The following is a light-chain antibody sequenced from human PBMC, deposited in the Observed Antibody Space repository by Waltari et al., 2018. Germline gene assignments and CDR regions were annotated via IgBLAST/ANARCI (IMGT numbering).Light chain of an antibody. CDR3: CSYAGSYTFAWV. V-gene: IGLV2-11*01. Sequence: QSALTQPRSVSGFPGQSVTISCTGTSSDVVGYNSVFWYQQHPGTAPKLIIYDVSQRPSGVPDRFSGSKSGNTASLTISGLQAEDEADYYCCSYAGSYTFAWVFGGGTKLTVL. J-gene: IGLJ3*02. CDR2: DVS. CDR1: SSDVVGYNS.